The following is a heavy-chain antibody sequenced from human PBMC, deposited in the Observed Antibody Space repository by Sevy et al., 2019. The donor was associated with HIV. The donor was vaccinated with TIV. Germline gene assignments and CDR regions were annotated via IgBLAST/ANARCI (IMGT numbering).Heavy chain of an antibody. CDR1: GFSFSSYA. J-gene: IGHJ3*02. Sequence: GGSLRLSCAASGFSFSSYAMSWVHQAPGKGLEWVSAISGNGGDTFYADSVKGRFTISRDNSKNTLYLQMNSLRAEDTAVYYCAKDGGAEKGAFDIWGQGTVVTVSS. CDR2: ISGNGGDT. CDR3: AKDGGAEKGAFDI. V-gene: IGHV3-23*01. D-gene: IGHD2-15*01.